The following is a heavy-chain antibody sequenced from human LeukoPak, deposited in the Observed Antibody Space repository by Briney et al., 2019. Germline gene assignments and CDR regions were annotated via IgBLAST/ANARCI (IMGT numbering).Heavy chain of an antibody. V-gene: IGHV1-69-2*01. CDR2: VDPEDGET. Sequence: GASVKVSCKVSGYTFTDYYMHWVQQAPGKGLEWMGLVDPEDGETIYAERFQGRVTITADTSTDTAYMELSSLRSEDTAVYCCATDPGGYYYDSSPPRGYWGQGTLVTVSS. D-gene: IGHD3-22*01. J-gene: IGHJ4*02. CDR3: ATDPGGYYYDSSPPRGY. CDR1: GYTFTDYY.